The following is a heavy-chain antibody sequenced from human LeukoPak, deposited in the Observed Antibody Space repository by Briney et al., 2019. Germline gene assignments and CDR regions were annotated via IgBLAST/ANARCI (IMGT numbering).Heavy chain of an antibody. D-gene: IGHD3-10*01. J-gene: IGHJ4*03. V-gene: IGHV1-46*01. CDR2: INPSGGST. CDR3: ARDMGYYGSGSYQSLDYFDY. CDR1: GYTFTSYY. Sequence: ASVKVSCKASGYTFTSYYMHWVRQAPGQGLEWMGIINPSGGSTSYAQKFQGRVTMTRDTSTSTVYMELSSLRSEDTAVYYCARDMGYYGSGSYQSLDYFDYWGQGTTVTVSS.